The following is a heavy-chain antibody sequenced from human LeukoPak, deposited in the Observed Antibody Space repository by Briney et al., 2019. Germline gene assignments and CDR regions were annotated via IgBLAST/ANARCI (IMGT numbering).Heavy chain of an antibody. CDR3: ARANFLYCSSTTCLFDY. CDR1: GYTFTDYY. D-gene: IGHD2-2*01. Sequence: ASVKVSCKASGYTFTDYYMHWVRQAPGQGFEWMGWINPNDGDTNYAQKFQGRVTMTRDTPISTAHMEVSRLRSDDTAVYYCARANFLYCSSTTCLFDYWGQGTLVTVSS. CDR2: INPNDGDT. J-gene: IGHJ4*02. V-gene: IGHV1-2*02.